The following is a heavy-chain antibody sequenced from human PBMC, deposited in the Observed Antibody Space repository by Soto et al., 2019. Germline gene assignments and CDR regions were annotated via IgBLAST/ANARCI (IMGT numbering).Heavy chain of an antibody. D-gene: IGHD1-26*01. Sequence: PGGSLRLSCAASGFVFSSYGMHWVRQAPGKGLEWVALIANDGNNEHYRESVKGRFSISRDKSTNTVDLLMNSLRPEDTGTYYCAKEGPGGGRHFYYGMDVGGQGTTVTVSS. J-gene: IGHJ6*02. CDR3: AKEGPGGGRHFYYGMDV. CDR1: GFVFSSYG. CDR2: IANDGNNE. V-gene: IGHV3-30*02.